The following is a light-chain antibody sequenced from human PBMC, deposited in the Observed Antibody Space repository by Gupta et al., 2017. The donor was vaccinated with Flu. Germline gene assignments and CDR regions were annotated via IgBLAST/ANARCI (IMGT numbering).Light chain of an antibody. CDR1: SSDVGGYNE. J-gene: IGLJ3*02. CDR2: DDI. Sequence: TITSTGTSSDVGGYNEVSWYQQPAGKAPILMIYDDIRRTSGVPDRFSASKSGTTASLTTTGLPAEDAADYYCCSYAASNNQGVFGGGTKLTVL. CDR3: CSYAASNNQGV. V-gene: IGLV2-11*01.